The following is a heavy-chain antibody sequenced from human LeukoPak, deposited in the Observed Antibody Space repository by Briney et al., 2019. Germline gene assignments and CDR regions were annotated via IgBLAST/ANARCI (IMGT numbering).Heavy chain of an antibody. D-gene: IGHD6-19*01. CDR3: AKDEYSSGWYWVY. CDR1: GFTFSSYA. CDR2: INSSGGGT. J-gene: IGHJ4*02. Sequence: GGSLRLSCAASGFTFSSYAMTWVRQAPGKGLEWVSAINSSGGGTYYVDSVKGRFTISRDNSKNTLYLQMNSLRAEDTAVYYCAKDEYSSGWYWVYWGQGTLVTVSS. V-gene: IGHV3-23*01.